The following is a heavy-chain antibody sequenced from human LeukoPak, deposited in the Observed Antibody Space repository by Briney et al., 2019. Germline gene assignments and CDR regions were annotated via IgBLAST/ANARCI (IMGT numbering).Heavy chain of an antibody. D-gene: IGHD2-2*02. Sequence: SETLSLTCTVSGGSISSSRYYWDWIRQPPGRGLEWIGTIYYSGSTYYNPSLKSRVTISLYTSKNQFSLNVSSVTPADTAVYYCARVKRKYQLLNPLHETPSHYFDYWGQGALVTVSS. CDR3: ARVKRKYQLLNPLHETPSHYFDY. J-gene: IGHJ4*02. CDR1: GGSISSSRYY. CDR2: IYYSGST. V-gene: IGHV4-39*07.